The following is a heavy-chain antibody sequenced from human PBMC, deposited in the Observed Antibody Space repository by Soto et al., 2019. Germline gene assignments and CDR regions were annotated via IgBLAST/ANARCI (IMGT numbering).Heavy chain of an antibody. D-gene: IGHD5-12*01. CDR1: GYSLTSYW. Sequence: GESLKISCKGSGYSLTSYWISWVRQMPGKGLEWMGRIDPSDSYTNYSPSFQGHVTISVDKSISTAHLQWSSLKASDTAMYYCASERRDGYNSANYGGQGTLVTVSS. V-gene: IGHV5-10-1*01. CDR2: IDPSDSYT. J-gene: IGHJ4*02. CDR3: ASERRDGYNSANY.